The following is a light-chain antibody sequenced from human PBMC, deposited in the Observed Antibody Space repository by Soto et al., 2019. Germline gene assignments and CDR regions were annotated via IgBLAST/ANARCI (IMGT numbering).Light chain of an antibody. CDR1: SSDVGGYKY. J-gene: IGLJ1*01. CDR3: FSYTSSTAYV. V-gene: IGLV2-14*01. CDR2: EVS. Sequence: QSVLTQPASVSGSPGQSITISCTGTSSDVGGYKYVSWYQLHPGKAPKLMIYEVSNRPSGISNRFSASKSGNTASLTISGLQAEDEADYYCFSYTSSTAYVFGTGTKFTVL.